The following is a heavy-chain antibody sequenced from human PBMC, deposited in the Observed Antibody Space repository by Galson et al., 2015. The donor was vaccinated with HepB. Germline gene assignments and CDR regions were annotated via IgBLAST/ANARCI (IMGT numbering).Heavy chain of an antibody. CDR1: GFTFKNSG. D-gene: IGHD6-13*01. CDR3: TREATIAAPACLDL. Sequence: SLRLSCAASGFTFKNSGMHWVRQAPGKGLEWVALIWHDGSNQDYADSVKGRFTISRDNSKNTLYLQMNGLRAEDTALYYCTREATIAAPACLDLWGQGTLVTVSS. CDR2: IWHDGSNQ. V-gene: IGHV3-33*01. J-gene: IGHJ5*02.